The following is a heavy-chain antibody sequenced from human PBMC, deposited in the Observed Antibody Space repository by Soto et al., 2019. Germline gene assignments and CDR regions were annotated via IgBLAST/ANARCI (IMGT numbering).Heavy chain of an antibody. V-gene: IGHV3-23*01. D-gene: IGHD4-17*01. CDR3: AKDPTYGDYPNWFDP. CDR2: ISGSGGST. Sequence: EVQLLESGGGLVQPGGSLRLSCAASGFTFSSYAMSWVRQAPGKGLEWVSAISGSGGSTYYADSVKGRFTISRDNSKNTLYLKMNTLRAEDTAVYYCAKDPTYGDYPNWFDPWGQGTLVTVSS. J-gene: IGHJ5*02. CDR1: GFTFSSYA.